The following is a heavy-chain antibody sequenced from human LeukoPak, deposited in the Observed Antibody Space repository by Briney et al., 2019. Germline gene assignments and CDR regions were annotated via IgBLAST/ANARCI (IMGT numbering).Heavy chain of an antibody. D-gene: IGHD4-23*01. CDR1: GGSIRGYY. CDR3: ARGRYGGNSGFFDY. CDR2: ISSSGNT. J-gene: IGHJ4*02. V-gene: IGHV4-59*01. Sequence: PSGTLSLTCTVSGGSIRGYYWTWIRQPPGRGLEWIGYISSSGNTNFNPSLKSRVTMSVDTSKNQFSLRLSSVTAADTAVYYCARGRYGGNSGFFDYWGQGTLVTVSS.